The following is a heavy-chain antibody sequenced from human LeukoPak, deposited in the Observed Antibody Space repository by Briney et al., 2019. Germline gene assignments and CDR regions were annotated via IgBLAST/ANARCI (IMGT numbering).Heavy chain of an antibody. V-gene: IGHV3-7*01. CDR2: IKQDGSEK. D-gene: IGHD3-3*01. CDR1: GFTFSSYW. J-gene: IGHJ4*02. CDR3: AREEWYDFWSGYPGY. Sequence: GSLRLSCAASGFTFSSYWRSWVRQAPGKGLEWVANIKQDGSEKYYVDSVKGRFTISRDNAKNSLYLQMNSLRAEDTAVYYCAREEWYDFWSGYPGYWGQGTLVTVSS.